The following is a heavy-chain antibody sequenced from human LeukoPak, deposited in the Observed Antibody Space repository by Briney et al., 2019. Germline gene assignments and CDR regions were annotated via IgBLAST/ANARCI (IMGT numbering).Heavy chain of an antibody. J-gene: IGHJ4*02. Sequence: GGSLRLSCAASGFTFSSYAMSWVRQAPGKGLEWVSAISGSGGSTYYADSVKGRFTISRDNSANTLYLQMDSLRAEDTAVYYCARTYADYVRYFHYWGQGTLVTVSS. CDR1: GFTFSSYA. D-gene: IGHD4-17*01. CDR2: ISGSGGST. CDR3: ARTYADYVRYFHY. V-gene: IGHV3-23*01.